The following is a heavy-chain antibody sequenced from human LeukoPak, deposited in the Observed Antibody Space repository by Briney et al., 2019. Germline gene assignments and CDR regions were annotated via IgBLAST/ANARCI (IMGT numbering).Heavy chain of an antibody. CDR1: VYTFPGYY. D-gene: IGHD5-24*01. CDR2: INPNSGGT. V-gene: IGHV1-2*02. CDR3: ARDPGGGRWLQLPPNLPEGDWYSDL. J-gene: IGHJ2*01. Sequence: ASVKVSFKASVYTFPGYYMRWVRQAPGQGLEWMGWINPNSGGTNYAQKFQGRVTMTRDTSISTAYMELSRLRSDDTAVYYCARDPGGGRWLQLPPNLPEGDWYSDLWGRGALVTVSS.